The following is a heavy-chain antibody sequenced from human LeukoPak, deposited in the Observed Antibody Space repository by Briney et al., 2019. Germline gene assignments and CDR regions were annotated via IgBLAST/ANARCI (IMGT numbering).Heavy chain of an antibody. V-gene: IGHV3-7*01. J-gene: IGHJ4*02. CDR1: GSDFSSFS. Sequence: GGSLRLSCAASGSDFSSFSMSWVRQAPGKGLEWVANLKEDRTEEEYLDSVKGRFTIFRDNAKNSLDLQMNSLRAEDTAVYYCARMHRYGRCWGQGIRVTVSS. CDR2: LKEDRTEE. D-gene: IGHD5-18*01. CDR3: ARMHRYGRC.